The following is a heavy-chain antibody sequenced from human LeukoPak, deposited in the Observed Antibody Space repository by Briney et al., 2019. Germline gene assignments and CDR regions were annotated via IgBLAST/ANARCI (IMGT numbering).Heavy chain of an antibody. V-gene: IGHV3-30*02. CDR3: AKDSLAARASYYMDV. Sequence: GGSLRLSCAASGFTFSSYGIHWVRQAPGKGLEWVAFIRSDGSNKYYADSVKGRFTISRDNSKNTLYLQMNSLTTEDTAVYYCAKDSLAARASYYMDVWGKGTTVTVSS. D-gene: IGHD6-6*01. CDR2: IRSDGSNK. CDR1: GFTFSSYG. J-gene: IGHJ6*03.